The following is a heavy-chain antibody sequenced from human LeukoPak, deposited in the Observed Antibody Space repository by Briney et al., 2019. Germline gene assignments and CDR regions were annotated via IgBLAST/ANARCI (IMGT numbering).Heavy chain of an antibody. J-gene: IGHJ6*03. CDR3: ARVLRSRIKFTMVRGVSPANYHYYYLDV. CDR1: GGSFSDYY. V-gene: IGHV4-34*01. Sequence: SETLSLTCGVYGGSFSDYYWSWIRQPPGKGLEWIGEINHSGSTNYNPSLKSRVTISVDTSKNQFSLKLSSVTAADTAVYYCARVLRSRIKFTMVRGVSPANYHYYYLDVWGKGTTVTVSS. D-gene: IGHD3-10*01. CDR2: INHSGST.